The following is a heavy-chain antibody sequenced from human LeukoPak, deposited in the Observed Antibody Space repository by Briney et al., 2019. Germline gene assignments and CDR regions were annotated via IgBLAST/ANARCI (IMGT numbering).Heavy chain of an antibody. V-gene: IGHV1-2*02. Sequence: ASVKVSCKASGYTFTGYYMHWVQQAPGQGLEWMGWINPNSGGTNYAQKFQGRVTMTRDTSISTAYMELSRLRSDDTAVYYCARVWPAAMYWFDPWGQGTLVTVSS. CDR2: INPNSGGT. J-gene: IGHJ5*02. CDR3: ARVWPAAMYWFDP. D-gene: IGHD2-2*01. CDR1: GYTFTGYY.